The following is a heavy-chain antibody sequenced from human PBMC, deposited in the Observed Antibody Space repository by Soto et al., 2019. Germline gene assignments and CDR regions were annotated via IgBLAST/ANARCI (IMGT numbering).Heavy chain of an antibody. CDR2: INVYNGNT. J-gene: IGHJ4*02. V-gene: IGHV1-18*01. D-gene: IGHD3-10*01. CDR1: GYTFTSYG. CDR3: ARHTSRGEYDY. Sequence: ASVKVSCKASGYTFTSYGISCVRQAPGQGLEWMGWINVYNGNTNYAQKLQGRVTMTTDTSTSTAYLDLRSLRSDDTAVYFCARHTSRGEYDYWGQGTLVTVSS.